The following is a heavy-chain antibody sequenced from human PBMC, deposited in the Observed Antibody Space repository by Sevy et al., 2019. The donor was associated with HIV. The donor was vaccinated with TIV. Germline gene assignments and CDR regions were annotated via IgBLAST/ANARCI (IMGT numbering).Heavy chain of an antibody. V-gene: IGHV4-38-2*01. J-gene: IGHJ6*02. CDR2: IYHSGST. D-gene: IGHD2-15*01. Sequence: SETLSLTCADSNYSISSGYYWGWIRQSPGKGLEWIGNIYHSGSTYYNPSLKSRVTISVDASKNYFSLRLTSVTAADTAVYYCARASGGDRLDYYGMDVWGQGTTVTVSS. CDR3: ARASGGDRLDYYGMDV. CDR1: NYSISSGYY.